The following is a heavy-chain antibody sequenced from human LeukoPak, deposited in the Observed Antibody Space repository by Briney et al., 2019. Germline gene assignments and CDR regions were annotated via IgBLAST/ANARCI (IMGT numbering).Heavy chain of an antibody. CDR3: ARGLEWLTRRHTWFDP. CDR2: ISAYNGNT. CDR1: RYTFTNYA. Sequence: ASVKVSCKASRYTFTNYAFTWVRQAPGQGLEWMGWISAYNGNTNCAQKLQGRVTMTTDTSTSTAYMELRSLRSDDTAVYYCARGLEWLTRRHTWFDPWGQGTLVTVSS. V-gene: IGHV1-18*01. D-gene: IGHD3-3*01. J-gene: IGHJ5*02.